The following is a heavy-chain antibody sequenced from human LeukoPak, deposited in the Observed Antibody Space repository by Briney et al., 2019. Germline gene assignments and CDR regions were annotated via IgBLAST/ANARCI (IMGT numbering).Heavy chain of an antibody. J-gene: IGHJ4*02. CDR1: GGSISSSSYY. Sequence: SETLSLTCTVSGGSISSSSYYWGWIRQPPGKGLEWIGSIYYSGSTYYNPSLKSRLTISVDTSKNQFSLKLSSVTAADTAVYYCARRCIAAAGTFDYWGQGTLVTVPS. V-gene: IGHV4-39*01. CDR2: IYYSGST. D-gene: IGHD6-13*01. CDR3: ARRCIAAAGTFDY.